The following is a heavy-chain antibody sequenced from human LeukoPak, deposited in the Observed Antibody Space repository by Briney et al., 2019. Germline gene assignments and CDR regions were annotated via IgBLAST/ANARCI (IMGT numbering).Heavy chain of an antibody. D-gene: IGHD3-22*01. V-gene: IGHV1-46*01. CDR1: GYTFTSYY. Sequence: GASAKVSCKASGYTFTSYYMHWVRQAPGQGLEWMGIINPSGGSTSYAQKFQGRVTMTRDTSTSTVYMELSSLRSEDTAVYYCAREPRYYDSSGYFDYWGQGTLVTVSS. J-gene: IGHJ4*02. CDR2: INPSGGST. CDR3: AREPRYYDSSGYFDY.